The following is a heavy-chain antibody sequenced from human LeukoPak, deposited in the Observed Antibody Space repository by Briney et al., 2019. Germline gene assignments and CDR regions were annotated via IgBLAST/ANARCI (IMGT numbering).Heavy chain of an antibody. D-gene: IGHD6-13*01. CDR1: GYTFTSYG. V-gene: IGHV1-18*01. CDR2: ISAYNGNT. Sequence: ASVKVSCKASGYTFTSYGISWVRQAPGQGLEWMGRISAYNGNTNYAQKLQGRVTMTTDTSTSTVYMELRRLRSDDTAVYHCARDGAIVAAGYCYYHYYLDVWGKGTTVTVSS. CDR3: ARDGAIVAAGYCYYHYYLDV. J-gene: IGHJ6*03.